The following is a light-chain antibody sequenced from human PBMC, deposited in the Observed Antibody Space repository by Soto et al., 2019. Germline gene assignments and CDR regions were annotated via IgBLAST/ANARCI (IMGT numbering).Light chain of an antibody. CDR1: QGISSY. Sequence: QLTQSPSSLSSSIGHRFTITCRASQGISSYLAWYQQKPGKAPKLLIYAASTLQSGVPSRFSGSGSGTEFTLTISSLQPDDFATYYCQQYNSYPLTFGGGTKVDIK. J-gene: IGKJ4*01. CDR2: AAS. CDR3: QQYNSYPLT. V-gene: IGKV1-9*01.